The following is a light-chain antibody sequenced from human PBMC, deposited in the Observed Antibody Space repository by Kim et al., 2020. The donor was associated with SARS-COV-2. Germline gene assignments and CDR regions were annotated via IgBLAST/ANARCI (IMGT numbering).Light chain of an antibody. CDR2: DVS. J-gene: IGLJ2*01. V-gene: IGLV2-11*01. CDR1: SGDVGGYNY. Sequence: QSALTQPRSVSGSPGQSVTISCTGTSGDVGGYNYVSWYQQHPGKAPKLLIHDVSERPSGVPDRFSGSKSGNTASLTISGLKAEDEADYYCCSYAGGSYLALFGGGTKLTVL. CDR3: CSYAGGSYLAL.